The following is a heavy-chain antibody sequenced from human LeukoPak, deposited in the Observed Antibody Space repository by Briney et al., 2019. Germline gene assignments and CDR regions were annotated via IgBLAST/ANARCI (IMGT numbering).Heavy chain of an antibody. CDR2: IIPILGIA. CDR3: ARVHDRGYGMDV. V-gene: IGHV1-69*04. J-gene: IGHJ6*02. CDR1: GGTFSSYA. D-gene: IGHD1-1*01. Sequence: SVTVSCKASGGTFSSYAISWVRQAPGKGREWMGRIIPILGIANYAQKFQGRVTITADKSPSTAYRELSRLRSEDTAVYYCARVHDRGYGMDVWGQGTTVTVSS.